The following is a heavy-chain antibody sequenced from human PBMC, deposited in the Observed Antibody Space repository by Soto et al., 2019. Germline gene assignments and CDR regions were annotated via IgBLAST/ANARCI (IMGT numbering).Heavy chain of an antibody. J-gene: IGHJ4*02. D-gene: IGHD3-16*02. CDR1: GYTFTSYG. V-gene: IGHV1-18*04. Sequence: ASVKVSCKASGYTFTSYGISCVRQAPGQGLEWMGWISAYNGNTNYAQKLQGRVTMTTDTSTSTAYMELRSLRSDDTAVYYCARDRAYDYVWGSYRYPPYYFDYWGQGTLVTVSS. CDR2: ISAYNGNT. CDR3: ARDRAYDYVWGSYRYPPYYFDY.